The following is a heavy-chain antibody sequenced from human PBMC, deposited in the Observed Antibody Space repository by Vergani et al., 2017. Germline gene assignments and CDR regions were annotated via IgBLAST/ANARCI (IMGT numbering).Heavy chain of an antibody. CDR1: GGSVSSGSYY. J-gene: IGHJ4*02. Sequence: QVQLQESGPGLVKPSETLSLTCTVSGGSVSSGSYYWSWIRQPPGKGLEWIGYIYYSGSTNYNPSLKSRVTISVDTSKNQFSLKLSSVTAADTAVYYCAXSRIYYGAGSPDYWGQGTLVTVSS. V-gene: IGHV4-61*01. CDR3: AXSRIYYGAGSPDY. D-gene: IGHD3-10*01. CDR2: IYYSGST.